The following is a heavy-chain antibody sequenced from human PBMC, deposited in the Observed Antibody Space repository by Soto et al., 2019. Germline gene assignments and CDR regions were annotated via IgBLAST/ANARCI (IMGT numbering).Heavy chain of an antibody. V-gene: IGHV4-59*01. Sequence: KGLKWIGYIYYSGSTNYNPSLKSRVTISVDTSKNQFSLKLSSVTAADTAVYYCARDAEDAYYYNGMDVWGQGTTV. CDR2: IYYSGST. CDR3: ARDAEDAYYYNGMDV. D-gene: IGHD2-15*01. J-gene: IGHJ6*02.